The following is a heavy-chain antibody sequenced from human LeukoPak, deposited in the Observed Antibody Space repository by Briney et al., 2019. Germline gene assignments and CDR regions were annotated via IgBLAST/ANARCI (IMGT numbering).Heavy chain of an antibody. CDR1: DGSITRSSYY. J-gene: IGHJ4*02. V-gene: IGHV4-39*01. Sequence: SETLSLTCTVPDGSITRSSYYWGWIRQTPGEGLDWIGSIYYSGITYYNPSLQSRVTMSVDTSKNQFSLKLNSVTVADTAVYYCARLRVTTGFDYWDQGIPVTVSS. CDR3: ARLRVTTGFDY. D-gene: IGHD2-21*02. CDR2: IYYSGIT.